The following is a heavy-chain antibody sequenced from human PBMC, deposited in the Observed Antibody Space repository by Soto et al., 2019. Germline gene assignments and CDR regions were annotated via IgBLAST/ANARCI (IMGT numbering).Heavy chain of an antibody. V-gene: IGHV3-11*01. J-gene: IGHJ4*02. Sequence: QVQLAESGGGLVKSGGSLTLSCSTSGFFFTDYFMSWIRQAPGKGLEWVSYISPSGDVTHYADSVKGRLTISRDNTKKSLFLQMSSLRDDDTAVYYCARQLERRVGAASHWGQGTRVSVSS. CDR3: ARQLERRVGAASH. D-gene: IGHD1-26*01. CDR1: GFFFTDYF. CDR2: ISPSGDVT.